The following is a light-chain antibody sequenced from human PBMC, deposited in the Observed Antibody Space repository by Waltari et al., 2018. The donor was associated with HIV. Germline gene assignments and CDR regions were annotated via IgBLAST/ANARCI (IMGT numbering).Light chain of an antibody. CDR3: MQSLQSPPIT. CDR1: QSLLNSNGFNY. J-gene: IGKJ5*01. V-gene: IGKV2-28*01. Sequence: DIVMTQSPLSLPVTHGEPASISCRSSQSLLNSNGFNYLDWYLQKPGQSPRLLIYLGSTRAPGVPDRFSGSGSGTDFTLNISRVEAEDFGVYYCMQSLQSPPITFGQGTRLEIK. CDR2: LGS.